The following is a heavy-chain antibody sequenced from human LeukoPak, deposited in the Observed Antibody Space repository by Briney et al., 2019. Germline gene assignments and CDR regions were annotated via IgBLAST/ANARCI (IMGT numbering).Heavy chain of an antibody. CDR3: AKHYGDYVSYNYYYYYYMDV. CDR1: GFTCSSYA. D-gene: IGHD4-17*01. J-gene: IGHJ6*03. Sequence: GGSLRLSCAASGFTCSSYAMSWVRQAPGKGLEWVSAISGSGGSTYYADSVKGRFTISRDNSKNTLYLQMNSLRAEDTAVYYCAKHYGDYVSYNYYYYYYMDVWGKGTTVTVSS. V-gene: IGHV3-23*01. CDR2: ISGSGGST.